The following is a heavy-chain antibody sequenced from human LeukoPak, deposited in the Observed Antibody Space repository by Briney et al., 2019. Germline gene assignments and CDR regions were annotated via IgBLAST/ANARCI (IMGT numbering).Heavy chain of an antibody. CDR3: ARDPAPISGSFFNNYGMDV. V-gene: IGHV4-61*09. CDR2: IYISGST. Sequence: SQTLSLTCAVSGVSTSGELYSRSGIRQSPGKGLGWVGHIYISGSTQYNPSLQSRVSISLDTSKNQFSLTLTSVTAADTAVYYCARDPAPISGSFFNNYGMDVWGQGTTVTVSS. D-gene: IGHD1-26*01. J-gene: IGHJ6*02. CDR1: GVSTSGELYS.